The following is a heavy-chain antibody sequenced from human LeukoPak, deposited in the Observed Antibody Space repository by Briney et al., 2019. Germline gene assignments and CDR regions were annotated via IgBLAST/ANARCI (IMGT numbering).Heavy chain of an antibody. CDR2: IRYDGSNK. CDR1: GFTFSSYG. J-gene: IGHJ4*02. Sequence: GGSLRLSCAASGFTFSSYGMHWVRRAPGKGLEWVAFIRYDGSNKYYADSVKGRFTISRDNSKNTLYLQMNSLRAEDTAVYYCAKVYQQWPSFDYWGQGTLVTVSS. CDR3: AKVYQQWPSFDY. V-gene: IGHV3-30*02. D-gene: IGHD6-19*01.